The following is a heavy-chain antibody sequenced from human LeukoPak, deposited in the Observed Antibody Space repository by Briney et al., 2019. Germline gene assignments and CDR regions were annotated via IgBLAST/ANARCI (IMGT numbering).Heavy chain of an antibody. D-gene: IGHD5-18*01. Sequence: SSETLSLTCAVYGGSFSGYYWSWIRQPPGKGLEWIGYIYHSGSTYYNPSLKSRVTISVDRSKNQFSLKLSSVTAADTAVYYCARVSYGTGGIDYWGQGTLVTVSS. CDR1: GGSFSGYY. J-gene: IGHJ4*02. V-gene: IGHV4-34*01. CDR2: IYHSGST. CDR3: ARVSYGTGGIDY.